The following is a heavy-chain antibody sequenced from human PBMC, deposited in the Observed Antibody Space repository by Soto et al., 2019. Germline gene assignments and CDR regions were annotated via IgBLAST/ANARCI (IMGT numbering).Heavy chain of an antibody. CDR1: GFTFSRYG. J-gene: IGHJ4*02. CDR3: ARDLNVETQWQRSEFDY. Sequence: QVQLVESGGGVVQPGMSLRLSCAASGFTFSRYGMHWVRQTPGKGLEWVAVIWFDGTNQYYADSVKGRFTISRDTSKNTLYLKMNSLLDEDTAVYYCARDLNVETQWQRSEFDYWGQGTLVTVSS. V-gene: IGHV3-33*01. CDR2: IWFDGTNQ. D-gene: IGHD5-12*01.